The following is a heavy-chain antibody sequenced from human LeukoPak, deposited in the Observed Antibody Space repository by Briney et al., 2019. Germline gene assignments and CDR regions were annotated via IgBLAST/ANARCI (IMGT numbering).Heavy chain of an antibody. CDR1: DGSISSGSISSGDYY. Sequence: PSETLSLTCTVSDGSISSGSISSGDYYLSWIRQPPGKGLEWIGYVYYSGSTYYNPSLRSRVSISVDTSQNQFSLKLSSVTAADTAVYYCVLEGKVMAGGDYWGQGALVTVSS. D-gene: IGHD6-19*01. V-gene: IGHV4-30-4*01. CDR2: VYYSGST. CDR3: VLEGKVMAGGDY. J-gene: IGHJ4*02.